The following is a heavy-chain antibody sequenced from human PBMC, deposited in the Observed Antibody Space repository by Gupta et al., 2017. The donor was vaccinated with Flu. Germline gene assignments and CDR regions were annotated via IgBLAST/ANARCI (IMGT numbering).Heavy chain of an antibody. D-gene: IGHD2-2*01. Sequence: DVQVSESGGGLVQPGGSLRLSCVGPGFPFHIYVMAWVRQAPGKGLELVAAVDGTGVDTKLADPGKGRFTISRENSENTLHLQMHTLRVEETATDYCAKGYCSSRTSCYFFFDSWCRGTLVTVSS. J-gene: IGHJ5*01. CDR2: VDGTGVDT. CDR3: AKGYCSSRTSCYFFFDS. V-gene: IGHV3-23*01. CDR1: GFPFHIYV.